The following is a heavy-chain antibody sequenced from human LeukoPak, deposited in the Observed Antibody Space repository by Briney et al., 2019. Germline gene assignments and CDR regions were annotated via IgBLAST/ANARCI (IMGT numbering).Heavy chain of an antibody. D-gene: IGHD3-16*01. CDR2: IYPGDSDT. Sequence: GESLKISCKGSGYSFTSYWIGWVRQMPGKSLEWMGIIYPGDSDTRYSPSFQGQVTISADKSISTAYLQWSSLKASDTAMYYCARWGLSRHQNDAFDIWGQGTMVTVSS. CDR3: ARWGLSRHQNDAFDI. V-gene: IGHV5-51*01. J-gene: IGHJ3*02. CDR1: GYSFTSYW.